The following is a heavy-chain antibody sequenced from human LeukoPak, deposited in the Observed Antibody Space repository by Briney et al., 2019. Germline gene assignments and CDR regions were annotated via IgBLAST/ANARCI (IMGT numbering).Heavy chain of an antibody. Sequence: PGGSLRLSCAASGFTFRNYWMSWVRQAPGKGLEWVANIKEDGSEKHYVDSVKGRFTISRDNAKNTLYLQMNSLRAEDTAVYYCATEGGDIVVVPAASIDYWGQGTLVTVSS. J-gene: IGHJ4*02. CDR2: IKEDGSEK. CDR3: ATEGGDIVVVPAASIDY. CDR1: GFTFRNYW. D-gene: IGHD2-2*01. V-gene: IGHV3-7*01.